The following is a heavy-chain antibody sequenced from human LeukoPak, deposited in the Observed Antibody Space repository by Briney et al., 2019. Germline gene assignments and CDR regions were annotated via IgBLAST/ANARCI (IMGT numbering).Heavy chain of an antibody. V-gene: IGHV4-34*01. Sequence: SETLSLTCAVYGGSFSGYYWSWIRQPPGKGLEWIGEINHSGRTNYNPSLKSRVTISVDTSKNQFSLKLSSVTAADTAVYYCARRSNIVATIRTVTMTHSTHALDIWGQGTMVTVSS. CDR1: GGSFSGYY. CDR2: INHSGRT. D-gene: IGHD5-12*01. CDR3: ARRSNIVATIRTVTMTHSTHALDI. J-gene: IGHJ3*02.